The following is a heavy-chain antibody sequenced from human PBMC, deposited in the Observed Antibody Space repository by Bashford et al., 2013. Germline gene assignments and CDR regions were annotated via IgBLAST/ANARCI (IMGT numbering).Heavy chain of an antibody. CDR1: GYTFSSYD. V-gene: IGHV1-3*01. CDR3: ARENRATRNWFDP. Sequence: VASVKVSCKASGYTFSSYDMHWVRQAPGQRLEWMGWINAGNDNTKYSQKFQGRVTITRDTSASTAYMELSSLRSEDTAVYYCARENRATRNWFDPWGQGTLVTVSS. D-gene: IGHD1-26*01. J-gene: IGHJ5*02. CDR2: INAGNDNT.